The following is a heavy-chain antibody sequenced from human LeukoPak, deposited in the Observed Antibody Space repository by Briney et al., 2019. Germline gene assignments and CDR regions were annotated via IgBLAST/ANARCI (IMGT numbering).Heavy chain of an antibody. CDR3: AREGDTANFDY. CDR1: GFTFSSYW. Sequence: QAGGSLRLSCEASGFTFSSYWRHWVRQAPGKGLVWVSRINSDGSSTSYADSVKGRFTISRDNAKNTLYLQMNSLRAEDTAVYYCAREGDTANFDYWGQGTLVTVSS. D-gene: IGHD5-18*01. V-gene: IGHV3-74*01. J-gene: IGHJ4*02. CDR2: INSDGSST.